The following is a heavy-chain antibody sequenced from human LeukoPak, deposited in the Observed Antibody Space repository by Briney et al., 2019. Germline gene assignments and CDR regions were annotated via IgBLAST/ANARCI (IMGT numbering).Heavy chain of an antibody. Sequence: ASVKVSCKVSGYTLTELSMHWVRQAPGKGLEWMGGFDPEDGETIYAQKFQGRVTMIEDTSTDTAYMELSSLRSEDTAVYYCATDPEWLYNYWGQGTLVTVSS. V-gene: IGHV1-24*01. D-gene: IGHD3-3*01. CDR3: ATDPEWLYNY. J-gene: IGHJ4*02. CDR2: FDPEDGET. CDR1: GYTLTELS.